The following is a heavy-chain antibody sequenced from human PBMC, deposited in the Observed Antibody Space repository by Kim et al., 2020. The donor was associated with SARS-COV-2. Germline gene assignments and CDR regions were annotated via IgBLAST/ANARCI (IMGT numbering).Heavy chain of an antibody. J-gene: IGHJ4*02. CDR2: ISSSSSHV. CDR1: GLTFSRHS. CDR3: ARSGEYSRAADL. Sequence: GGSLRLSCAASGLTFSRHSMDWVRQTPGKGLEWVSSISSSSSHVFYADSVKGRFTISRDNAKNSRYLQMNSLRAEDTAVYYCARSGEYSRAADLWGLGTLVTVSS. D-gene: IGHD6-6*01. V-gene: IGHV3-21*01.